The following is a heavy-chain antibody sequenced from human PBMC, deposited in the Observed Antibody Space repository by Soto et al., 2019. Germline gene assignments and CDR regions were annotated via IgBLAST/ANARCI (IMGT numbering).Heavy chain of an antibody. CDR1: GFTFSTYG. CDR2: IWYDGSHT. D-gene: IGHD1-26*01. CDR3: AKGDIVGATTYNWFDP. J-gene: IGHJ5*02. Sequence: GASLKISCAASGFTFSTYGMHWVRQAPGKGLEWVTFIWYDGSHTYYVDSVKGRFTVSRDNSKNTLYLQMNSLTAEDTAVYYCAKGDIVGATTYNWFDPWGQGTLVTVSS. V-gene: IGHV3-30*02.